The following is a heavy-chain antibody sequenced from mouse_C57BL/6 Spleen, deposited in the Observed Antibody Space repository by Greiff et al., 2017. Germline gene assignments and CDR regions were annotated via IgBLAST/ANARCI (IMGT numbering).Heavy chain of an antibody. Sequence: EVQLQQSGPELVKPGASVKISCKASGYTFTDYYMNWVKQSHGKSLEWIGDINPNNGGTSYNQKFKGKATLTVDKSSSTAYMELRSLTSEDSAVYYCARKGNSLDYGGQGTTLTGSS. CDR1: GYTFTDYY. J-gene: IGHJ2*01. V-gene: IGHV1-26*01. CDR3: ARKGNSLDY. D-gene: IGHD2-1*01. CDR2: INPNNGGT.